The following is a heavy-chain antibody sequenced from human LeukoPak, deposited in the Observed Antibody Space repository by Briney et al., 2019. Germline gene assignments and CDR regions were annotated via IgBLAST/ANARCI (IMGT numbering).Heavy chain of an antibody. Sequence: HPGGSLRLSCAASGFTFSSYGMHWVRQAPGKGLEWVAVIWYDGSNENSADSVKGRFTISRDNSKNTLYLQMNSLRAEDTAVYYCARTIAVVGAFTRYGMDVWGQGTTVTVSS. CDR3: ARTIAVVGAFTRYGMDV. V-gene: IGHV3-33*01. D-gene: IGHD6-19*01. CDR2: IWYDGSNE. J-gene: IGHJ6*02. CDR1: GFTFSSYG.